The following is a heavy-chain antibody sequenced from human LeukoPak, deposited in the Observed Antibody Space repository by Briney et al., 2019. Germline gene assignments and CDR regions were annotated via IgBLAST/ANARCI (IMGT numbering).Heavy chain of an antibody. D-gene: IGHD3-16*01. CDR1: GFTFSQFW. Sequence: GPLRLSFQAFGFTFSQFWIPRVRKAPGKGAGGVANLRPDGGAENCLDTVRGRCTISRDNAQNSLYLQLNSLRAEDTAMYYCARDQSVPGTRGTAHIWGQGTVVTVSS. J-gene: IGHJ3*02. CDR3: ARDQSVPGTRGTAHI. V-gene: IGHV3-7*03. CDR2: LRPDGGAE.